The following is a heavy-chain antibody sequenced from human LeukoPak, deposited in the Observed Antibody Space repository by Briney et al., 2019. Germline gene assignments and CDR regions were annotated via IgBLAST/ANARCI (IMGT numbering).Heavy chain of an antibody. J-gene: IGHJ4*02. V-gene: IGHV4-59*01. D-gene: IGHD4-17*01. CDR2: IYYSGST. CDR1: GGSISSYY. Sequence: SETLSLTCSVSGGSISSYYWSWIRQPPGKGLECIGYIYYSGSTNYNPSLKSRVTISVDMSKNQFSLKPSSVTAADTAVYYCARNHDYGDYWGYWGQGTLVTVSS. CDR3: ARNHDYGDYWGY.